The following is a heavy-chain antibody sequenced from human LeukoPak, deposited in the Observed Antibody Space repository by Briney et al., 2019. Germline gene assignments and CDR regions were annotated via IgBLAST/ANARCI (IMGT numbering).Heavy chain of an antibody. D-gene: IGHD6-13*01. J-gene: IGHJ5*02. V-gene: IGHV3-23*01. CDR2: ISGSGGST. Sequence: GGSLRLSCAASGFTFSSYAMSWVRQAPGKGLEWVSAISGSGGSTYYADSVKGRFTISRDNPKNTLYLQMNSLRAEDTAVYYCAKDQRGSSSQRGDWFDPWGQGTLVTVSS. CDR3: AKDQRGSSSQRGDWFDP. CDR1: GFTFSSYA.